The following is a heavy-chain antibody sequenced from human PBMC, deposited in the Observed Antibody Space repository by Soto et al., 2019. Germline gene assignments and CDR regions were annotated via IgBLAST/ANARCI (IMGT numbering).Heavy chain of an antibody. Sequence: QVQLVQSGAEVREPGASVKVSCKASGYSFTSLDINWVRQTAGQGLEWMGWMEPSSGKTGYAQKFHDRVTMTSDTSINTAYMELTTLTSDDTAFYYCARGVTAGVDYWGQGTLVTVSS. CDR1: GYSFTSLD. CDR3: ARGVTAGVDY. D-gene: IGHD1-26*01. CDR2: MEPSSGKT. J-gene: IGHJ4*02. V-gene: IGHV1-8*01.